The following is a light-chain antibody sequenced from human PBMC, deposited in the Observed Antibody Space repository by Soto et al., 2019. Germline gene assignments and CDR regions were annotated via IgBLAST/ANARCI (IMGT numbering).Light chain of an antibody. J-gene: IGLJ1*01. CDR1: SSDVGAYNY. Sequence: QSALTQPASVSGPPGQSITISCTGTSSDVGAYNYVSSYQQHPGKAPKLIIFEVSNRPSGVSNRFSGSKSGNTDSLTISGLQAEDEADYYCNSYTTSSTYVFGTGTKVSVL. V-gene: IGLV2-14*01. CDR2: EVS. CDR3: NSYTTSSTYV.